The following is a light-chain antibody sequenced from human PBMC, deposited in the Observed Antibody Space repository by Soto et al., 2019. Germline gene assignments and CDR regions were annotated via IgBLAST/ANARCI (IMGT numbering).Light chain of an antibody. CDR2: ANI. J-gene: IGLJ1*01. V-gene: IGLV1-40*01. CDR1: GSNIGAGYD. CDR3: QSYDSSLSGYV. Sequence: VLTQPPSVSGAPGQRVTISCTGSGSNIGAGYDVHWYQQLPGTAPKLLIFANINRPSGVPDRFSGSKSGTSASLAITGLRAEDEADYYCQSYDSSLSGYVFGTGTKVTVL.